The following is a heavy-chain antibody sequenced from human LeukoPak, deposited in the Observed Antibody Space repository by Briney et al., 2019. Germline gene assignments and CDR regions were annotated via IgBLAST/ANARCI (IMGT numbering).Heavy chain of an antibody. D-gene: IGHD6-19*01. CDR3: ATQGSRYSSGWFSEGYYYYYYYMDV. CDR2: IKEDGSQK. CDR1: GFTFRRYW. Sequence: GGSLRLSCAASGFTFRRYWMSWVRQAPGKGLEWVANIKEDGSQKYYVGSVKGRFTISRDSAKNSLYLQMNSLRAEDTAVHYCATQGSRYSSGWFSEGYYYYYYYMDVWGKGTTVTVSS. V-gene: IGHV3-7*01. J-gene: IGHJ6*03.